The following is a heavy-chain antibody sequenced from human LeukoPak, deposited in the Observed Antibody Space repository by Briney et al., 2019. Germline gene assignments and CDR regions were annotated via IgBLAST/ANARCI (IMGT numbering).Heavy chain of an antibody. Sequence: ASVKVSCKASGYTFTGYYMHWVRQAPGQGLEWMGWINPNSGGTNYAQKFQGWVTMTRDTSISTAYMELSRLRSEDTAVYYCARDKTYYYYYGMDVWGQGTTVTVSS. V-gene: IGHV1-2*04. J-gene: IGHJ6*02. CDR2: INPNSGGT. CDR3: ARDKTYYYYYGMDV. CDR1: GYTFTGYY.